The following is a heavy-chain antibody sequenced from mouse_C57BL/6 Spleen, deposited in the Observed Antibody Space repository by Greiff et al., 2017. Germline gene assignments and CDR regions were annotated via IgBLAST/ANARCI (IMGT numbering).Heavy chain of an antibody. CDR1: GYAFTNYL. D-gene: IGHD2-5*01. J-gene: IGHJ4*01. CDR2: INPGSGGT. CDR3: ARSRAYYSKGDAMDY. Sequence: VQLQQSGAELVRPGTSVKVSCKASGYAFTNYLIEWVKQRPGQGLEWIGVINPGSGGTNYNEKFKGKATLTADKSSSTAYMQLSSLTSEDSAVYFCARSRAYYSKGDAMDYWGQGTSVTVSS. V-gene: IGHV1-54*01.